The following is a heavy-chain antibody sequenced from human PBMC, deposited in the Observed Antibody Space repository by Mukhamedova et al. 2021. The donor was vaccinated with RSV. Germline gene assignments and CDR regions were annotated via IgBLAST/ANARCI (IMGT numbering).Heavy chain of an antibody. D-gene: IGHD1-7*01. CDR3: AKDWGITGSTGWYFDP. Sequence: KGRFTISRDNSKNTLYLQMNSLRAEDTAVYYCAKDWGITGSTGWYFDPWGRGTLVTVSS. J-gene: IGHJ2*01. V-gene: IGHV3-33*06.